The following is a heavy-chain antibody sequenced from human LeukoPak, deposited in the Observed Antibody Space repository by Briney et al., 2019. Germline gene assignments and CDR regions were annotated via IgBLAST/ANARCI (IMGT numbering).Heavy chain of an antibody. J-gene: IGHJ4*02. CDR2: IYTSGST. CDR3: ARDSVSHYYDSSGYGGYYFDY. V-gene: IGHV4-4*07. Sequence: PSETLSLTCAVYGGSFSSYYWSWIRQPAGKGLEWIGRIYTSGSTNYNPSLKSRVTMSVDTSKNQFSLKLSSVTAADTAVYYCARDSVSHYYDSSGYGGYYFDYWGQGTLVTVSS. D-gene: IGHD3-22*01. CDR1: GGSFSSYY.